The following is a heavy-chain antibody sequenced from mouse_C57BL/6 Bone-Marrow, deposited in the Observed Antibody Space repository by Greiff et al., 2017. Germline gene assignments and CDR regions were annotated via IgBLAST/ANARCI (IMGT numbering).Heavy chain of an antibody. Sequence: QVQLQQPGAELVRPGSSVKLSCKASGYTFTSYWMHWVKQRPIQGLEWIGRIDPNSGGTKYNEKFKSKATLTVDKPSSTAYMQLSSLTSEDSAVYYCAHGNYFYWYFAVWGTGTTVTVSS. V-gene: IGHV1-72*01. J-gene: IGHJ1*03. CDR2: IDPNSGGT. CDR1: GYTFTSYW. D-gene: IGHD2-1*01. CDR3: AHGNYFYWYFAV.